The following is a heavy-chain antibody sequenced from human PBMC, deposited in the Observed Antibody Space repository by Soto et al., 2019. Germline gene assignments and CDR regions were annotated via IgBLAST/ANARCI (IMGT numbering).Heavy chain of an antibody. CDR3: AKDTPAGRGY. J-gene: IGHJ4*02. V-gene: IGHV3-23*01. Sequence: GGSLRLACAASGFTFSSYAMSWVRQAPGKGLEWVSAISGSGGSTYNADSVKGRFTISRDNSKKTLYLQMNSLRAEDTAVNCCAKDTPAGRGYCGQGPMVTV. CDR1: GFTFSSYA. CDR2: ISGSGGST. D-gene: IGHD2-8*01.